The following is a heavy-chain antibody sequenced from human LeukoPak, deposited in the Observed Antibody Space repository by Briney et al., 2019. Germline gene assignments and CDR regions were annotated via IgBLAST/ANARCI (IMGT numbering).Heavy chain of an antibody. Sequence: SDTLSLTCTVSGGSISSDHWSWIRQPTGKALEWIGYIYYTGSTNYNPSLKSRLTISVDTSKNQFSLYLSSVTAADTAVYYCARGTVTTRYFDYWGQGTLVTVSS. CDR2: IYYTGST. CDR1: GGSISSDH. D-gene: IGHD4-11*01. CDR3: ARGTVTTRYFDY. J-gene: IGHJ4*02. V-gene: IGHV4-59*08.